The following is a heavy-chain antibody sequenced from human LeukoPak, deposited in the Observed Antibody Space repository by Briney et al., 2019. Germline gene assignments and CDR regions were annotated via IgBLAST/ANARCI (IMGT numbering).Heavy chain of an antibody. CDR3: ARDSSHYLGSSDY. D-gene: IGHD6-6*01. Sequence: GGSLRLSCAASGFTFSSYAMHWVRQAPGEGLEWVAVISYDGSNKYYADSVKGRFTISRDNAKNTLNLQMNSLRAEDTAIYYCARDSSHYLGSSDYWGQGTLVTVSS. CDR2: ISYDGSNK. V-gene: IGHV3-30-3*01. CDR1: GFTFSSYA. J-gene: IGHJ4*02.